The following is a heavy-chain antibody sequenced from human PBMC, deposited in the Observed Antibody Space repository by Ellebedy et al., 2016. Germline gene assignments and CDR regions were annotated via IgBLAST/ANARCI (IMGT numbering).Heavy chain of an antibody. CDR2: VNPNSGGT. CDR3: ARRDYGIDAFDI. J-gene: IGHJ3*02. D-gene: IGHD4-17*01. V-gene: IGHV1-2*02. CDR1: GYTFPGYY. Sequence: ASVKVSXKASGYTFPGYYIHWVRQAPGQGLEWMAWVNPNSGGTNYAQKFRSRVTMTTDTSISTAYMELSGLTSDDTAVYYCARRDYGIDAFDIWGQGTMVTVPS.